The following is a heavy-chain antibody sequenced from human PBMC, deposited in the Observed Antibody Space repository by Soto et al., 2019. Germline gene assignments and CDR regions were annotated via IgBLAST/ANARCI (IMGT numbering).Heavy chain of an antibody. V-gene: IGHV3-74*01. J-gene: IGHJ4*02. CDR2: INSDGSST. Sequence: PGGSLRLSCAASGFTFSSYWMHWVRQAPGKGLVWVSRINSDGSSTSYADSVKGRFTISRDNAKNTLYLQMNSLRAEDTAVYYCAREYGAGDLDYWGQGTLVTVSS. CDR3: AREYGAGDLDY. CDR1: GFTFSSYW. D-gene: IGHD7-27*01.